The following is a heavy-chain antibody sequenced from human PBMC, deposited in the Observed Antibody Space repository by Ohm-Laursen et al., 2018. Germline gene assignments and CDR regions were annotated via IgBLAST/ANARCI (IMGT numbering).Heavy chain of an antibody. J-gene: IGHJ3*02. CDR2: IKEDGTAK. V-gene: IGHV3-7*03. CDR3: AKDADKSSSFSGAFDI. D-gene: IGHD6-13*01. Sequence: SLRLSCTASGFTFDDYAMHWVRQAPGKGLEWVANIKEDGTAKYYVDSVKGRFTISRDNAKNSLYLQMNSLRAEDTALYYCAKDADKSSSFSGAFDIWGQGTMVTVSS. CDR1: GFTFDDYA.